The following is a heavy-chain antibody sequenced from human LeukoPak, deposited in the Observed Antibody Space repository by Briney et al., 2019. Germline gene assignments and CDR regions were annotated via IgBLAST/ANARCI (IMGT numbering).Heavy chain of an antibody. CDR2: IYYTGST. Sequence: PSETLSLTCTVSGDSVSSDSYYWSWIRQPPGKGLEWIGYIYYTGSTNYNPSLKSRVTISVDTSKNEFSLKLSSVTAADTAVYFCAREGFPRAFDFWGQGTMVTVSS. CDR3: AREGFPRAFDF. V-gene: IGHV4-61*01. J-gene: IGHJ3*01. CDR1: GDSVSSDSYY.